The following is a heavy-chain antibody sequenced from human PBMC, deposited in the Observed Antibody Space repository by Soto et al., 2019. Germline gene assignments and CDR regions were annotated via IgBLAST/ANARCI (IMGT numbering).Heavy chain of an antibody. CDR1: GGSISSYY. Sequence: SETLSLTCTVSGGSISSYYWSWIRQPPGKGLEWIGYIYYSGSTNYNPSLKSRVTISVDTSKNQFSLKLSSVTAADTAVYYCAREINHQLWFGSRTGDYYFDYWGQGTLVTVYS. CDR3: AREINHQLWFGSRTGDYYFDY. J-gene: IGHJ4*02. CDR2: IYYSGST. D-gene: IGHD3-10*01. V-gene: IGHV4-59*01.